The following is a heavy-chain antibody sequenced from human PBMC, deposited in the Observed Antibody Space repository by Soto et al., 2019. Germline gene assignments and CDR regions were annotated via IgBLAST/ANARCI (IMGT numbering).Heavy chain of an antibody. V-gene: IGHV4-34*01. CDR2: INHSGST. CDR1: GGSFSGYY. CDR3: ARYYYGSGSYPDY. D-gene: IGHD3-10*01. Sequence: SETLSLTCAVYGGSFSGYYWSWIRQPPGKGLEWIGEINHSGSTNYNPSLKSRVTISVDTSKNQFSLKLSSVTAADTAVYYCARYYYGSGSYPDYWGQGPLVTVSS. J-gene: IGHJ4*02.